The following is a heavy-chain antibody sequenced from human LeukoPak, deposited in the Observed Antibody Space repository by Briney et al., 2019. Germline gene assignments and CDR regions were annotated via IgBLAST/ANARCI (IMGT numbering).Heavy chain of an antibody. CDR1: GYTFTSYA. CDR2: INAGSGNT. V-gene: IGHV1-3*01. CDR3: ARANDFWRFDY. Sequence: GASVKVSCKASGYTFTSYAMHWVRQAPGQRLEWMGWINAGSGNTKYSQKFQGRVTITRDTSASTAYMELSSLRSEDTAVYYCARANDFWRFDYWGQGTLVTVSS. J-gene: IGHJ4*02. D-gene: IGHD3-3*01.